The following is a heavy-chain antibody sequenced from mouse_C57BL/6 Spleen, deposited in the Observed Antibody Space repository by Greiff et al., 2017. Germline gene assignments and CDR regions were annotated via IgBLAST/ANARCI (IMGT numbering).Heavy chain of an antibody. V-gene: IGHV1-4*01. CDR1: GYTFTSYT. Sequence: VQLQESGAELARPGASVKMSCKASGYTFTSYTMHWVKQRPGQGLEWIGYINPSSGYTKYNQKFKDKATLTADKSSSTDYMQLSSLTSEDSAVYYWAPYLLAPFAYWGQGTLVTVSA. D-gene: IGHD2-1*01. J-gene: IGHJ3*01. CDR3: APYLLAPFAY. CDR2: INPSSGYT.